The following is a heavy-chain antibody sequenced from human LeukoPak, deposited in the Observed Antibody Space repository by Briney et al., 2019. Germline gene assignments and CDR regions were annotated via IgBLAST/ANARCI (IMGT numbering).Heavy chain of an antibody. CDR1: GGSITSNDYY. CDR2: MYYTGRT. D-gene: IGHD2-21*01. Sequence: SETLSLTCTVSGGSITSNDYYWGWIRQPPGKGLEFIGSMYYTGRTYYNPSLKSRVTISVDTSKNQFSLRLSFVTAAGTAVYYCARHPAYCGGDCPWGQGTLVTVSS. V-gene: IGHV4-39*01. J-gene: IGHJ5*02. CDR3: ARHPAYCGGDCP.